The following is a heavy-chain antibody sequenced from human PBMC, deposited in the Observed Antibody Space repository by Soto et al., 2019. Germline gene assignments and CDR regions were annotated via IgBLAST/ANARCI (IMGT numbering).Heavy chain of an antibody. CDR3: AREGSIAAAGMDYYYGMDV. CDR2: IWYDGSNK. CDR1: GFTFSSYG. D-gene: IGHD6-13*01. V-gene: IGHV3-33*01. J-gene: IGHJ6*02. Sequence: GGSLRLSCAASGFTFSSYGMHWVRQAPGKGLEWVAVIWYDGSNKCYADSVKGRFTISRDNSKNTLYLQMDSLRAEDTAVYYCAREGSIAAAGMDYYYGMDVWGQGTTVTVSS.